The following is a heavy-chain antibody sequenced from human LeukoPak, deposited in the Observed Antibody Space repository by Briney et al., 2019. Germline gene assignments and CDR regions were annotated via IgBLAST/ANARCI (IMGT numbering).Heavy chain of an antibody. D-gene: IGHD6-6*01. CDR2: IYYSGST. V-gene: IGHV4-59*01. Sequence: SETLSLTCTVSGGSISSYYWSWIRQPPGKGLEWIGYIYYSGSTNYNPSLKSRVTISVDTSKNQFSLKLSSVTAADTAVYYCARGGYSSSSGGVYYYYYMDVWGKGTTVTVSS. J-gene: IGHJ6*03. CDR3: ARGGYSSSSGGVYYYYYMDV. CDR1: GGSISSYY.